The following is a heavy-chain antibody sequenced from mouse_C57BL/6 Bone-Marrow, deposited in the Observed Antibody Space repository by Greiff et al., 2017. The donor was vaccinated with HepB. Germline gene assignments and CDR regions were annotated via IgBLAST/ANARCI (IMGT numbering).Heavy chain of an antibody. CDR1: GYTFTSYW. V-gene: IGHV1-69*01. D-gene: IGHD2-3*01. J-gene: IGHJ2*01. CDR2: IDPSDSYT. Sequence: QVQLQQPGAELVMPGASVKLSCKASGYTFTSYWMHWVKQRPGQGLEWIGEIDPSDSYTNYNQKFKGKSTLTVDKSSSTAYMQLSSLTSEDSAVYYCARFDGYFLYDFDYWGQGTTLTVSS. CDR3: ARFDGYFLYDFDY.